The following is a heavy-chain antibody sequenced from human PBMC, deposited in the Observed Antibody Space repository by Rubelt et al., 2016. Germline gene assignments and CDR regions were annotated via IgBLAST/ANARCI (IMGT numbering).Heavy chain of an antibody. CDR1: GGSISSYY. J-gene: IGHJ2*01. Sequence: QVQLQESGPGLVKPSETLSLTCTVSGGSISSYYWSWIRQSPGKGLEWIGYVQYSVTTKYNPSLKGRVTISVDTSQKQFSLKLSSVTAADTAVYYCAGVLGAARPVWYFDLWGRGTLVTVSS. CDR3: AGVLGAARPVWYFDL. V-gene: IGHV4-59*01. D-gene: IGHD6-6*01. CDR2: VQYSVTT.